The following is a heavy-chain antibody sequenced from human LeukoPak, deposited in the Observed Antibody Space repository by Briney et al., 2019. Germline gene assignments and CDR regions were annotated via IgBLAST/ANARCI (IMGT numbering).Heavy chain of an antibody. CDR2: INHSGST. CDR1: GGSFSGYH. Sequence: PSETLSLTCAVCGGSFSGYHWSWIRQPPGKGLEWIGEINHSGSTNYNPSLKSRVTISVDTSKNRFSLNLSSVTAADTAVYYCARAGGMYNWFFDYWGQGTLVTVSS. D-gene: IGHD1-1*01. J-gene: IGHJ4*02. V-gene: IGHV4-34*01. CDR3: ARAGGMYNWFFDY.